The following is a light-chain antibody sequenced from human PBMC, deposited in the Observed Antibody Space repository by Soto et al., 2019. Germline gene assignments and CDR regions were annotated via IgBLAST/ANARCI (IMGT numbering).Light chain of an antibody. V-gene: IGKV2-28*01. Sequence: DIVMTQSPLFLPVTPGEPASISCRSSQSLLHSNGYNYLDWYLQKPGQSPQLLIYLGSNRASGVPDRFSGSGSGKDFTLKINRVEAEDVGVYYCMQALQTPLTFGGGTKVEIK. CDR2: LGS. CDR1: QSLLHSNGYNY. CDR3: MQALQTPLT. J-gene: IGKJ4*01.